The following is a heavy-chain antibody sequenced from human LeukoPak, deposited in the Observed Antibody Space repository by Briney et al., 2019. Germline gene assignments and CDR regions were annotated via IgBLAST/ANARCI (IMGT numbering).Heavy chain of an antibody. CDR2: ISAYNGNT. Sequence: GASVKVSCKASGYXFTSYGISWVRQAPGQGREWLGSISAYNGNTNYAQKLQGRVTMTTDTSTSTAYMELRRLRSDDTAVYYCARGGDGDILTGLVFDYWGQGTLVTVSS. D-gene: IGHD3-9*01. CDR3: ARGGDGDILTGLVFDY. V-gene: IGHV1-18*01. J-gene: IGHJ4*02. CDR1: GYXFTSYG.